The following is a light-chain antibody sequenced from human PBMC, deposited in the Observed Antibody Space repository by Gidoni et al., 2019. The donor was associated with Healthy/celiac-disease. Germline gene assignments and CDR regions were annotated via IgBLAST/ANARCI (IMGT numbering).Light chain of an antibody. CDR2: EVS. J-gene: IGLJ3*02. CDR1: ISDVGGYNY. CDR3: SSYTSSSTRV. Sequence: QSALTQPASVSGSSGQSITISCTGTISDVGGYNYFSWYQQHPGKAPKLMIYEVSNRPSGVSNRFSGSKSGNTASLTISGLQAEDEADYYCSSYTSSSTRVFGGGTKLTVL. V-gene: IGLV2-14*01.